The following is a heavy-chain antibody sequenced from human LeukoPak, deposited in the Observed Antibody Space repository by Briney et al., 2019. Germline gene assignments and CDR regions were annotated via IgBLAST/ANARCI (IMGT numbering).Heavy chain of an antibody. CDR1: GYTFTNDG. D-gene: IGHD4-17*01. J-gene: IGHJ4*02. CDR3: ARDRDYGDYNTQDLFVY. CDR2: ISAYNGNT. V-gene: IGHV1-18*01. Sequence: ASVKGSCKAPGYTFTNDGISWVRQAPGQGLEWMGWISAYNGNTNYAQKFQGRVTMTTDTSTSTAYMELRSLRSDDTAVYYCARDRDYGDYNTQDLFVYWGQGTLVTVSS.